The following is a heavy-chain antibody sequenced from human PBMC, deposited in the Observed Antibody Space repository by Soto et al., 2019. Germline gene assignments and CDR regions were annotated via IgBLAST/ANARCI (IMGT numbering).Heavy chain of an antibody. CDR1: GGSISSGGYS. CDR2: IYHSGST. D-gene: IGHD3-22*01. V-gene: IGHV4-30-2*01. J-gene: IGHJ4*02. Sequence: SETLSLTCAVSGGSISSGGYSWSWIRQPPGKGLEWIGYIYHSGSTYYNPSLKSRVTISVDRSKNQFSLKLSSVTAADTAVYYCARARHLYDSSGYYYFDDWGRGTLVTVSS. CDR3: ARARHLYDSSGYYYFDD.